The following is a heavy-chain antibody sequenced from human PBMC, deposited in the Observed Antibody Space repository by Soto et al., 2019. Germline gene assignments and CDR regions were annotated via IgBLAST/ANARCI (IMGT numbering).Heavy chain of an antibody. CDR1: GGSISSYY. CDR2: IYYSGST. CDR3: ASSLDRGVISVGFDY. D-gene: IGHD3-10*01. V-gene: IGHV4-59*01. Sequence: SETLSLTCTVSGGSISSYYWSWIRQPPGKGLEWIGYIYYSGSTNYNPSLKSRVTISVDTSKNQFSLKLSSVTAADTAVYYCASSLDRGVISVGFDYWGQGTLVTVSS. J-gene: IGHJ4*02.